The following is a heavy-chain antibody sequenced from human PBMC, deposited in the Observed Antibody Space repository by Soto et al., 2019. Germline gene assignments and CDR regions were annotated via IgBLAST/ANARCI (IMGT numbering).Heavy chain of an antibody. D-gene: IGHD3-10*01. CDR1: GDTFNFYT. Sequence: QVQLVQSGGEGKKPGSSVKVSCKASGDTFNFYTISWVRQAPGQGLEWMGRIIPMLGMSNYAQKFQDRVTIIADKSTSTAYMQLSSLRSEDTAIYYCATSYGSGSRPFDYWGQGTLVTVSS. CDR3: ATSYGSGSRPFDY. CDR2: IIPMLGMS. V-gene: IGHV1-69*02. J-gene: IGHJ4*02.